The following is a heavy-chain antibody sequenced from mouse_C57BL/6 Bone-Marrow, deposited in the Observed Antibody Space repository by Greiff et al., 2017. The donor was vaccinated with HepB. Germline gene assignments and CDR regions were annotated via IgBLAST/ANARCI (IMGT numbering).Heavy chain of an antibody. CDR2: IWRGGST. Sequence: VKLQQSGPGLVQPSQSLSITCTVSGFSLTSYGVHWVRQSPGKGLEWLGVIWRGGSTDYNAAFMSRLSITKDNSKSQVFFKMNSMQADDTAIYYCAKNKGLYDDYDGGDYAMDYWGQGTSVTVSS. CDR3: AKNKGLYDDYDGGDYAMDY. D-gene: IGHD2-4*01. CDR1: GFSLTSYG. V-gene: IGHV2-5*01. J-gene: IGHJ4*01.